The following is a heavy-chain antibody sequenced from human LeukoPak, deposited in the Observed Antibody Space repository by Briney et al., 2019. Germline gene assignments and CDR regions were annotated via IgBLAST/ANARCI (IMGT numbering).Heavy chain of an antibody. V-gene: IGHV3-30*14. CDR2: ISYDGSNK. Sequence: GGSLRLSCAASGFTFSSYAMHWVRQAPGKGLEWVAVISYDGSNKYYADSVKGRFTISRDNSKNTLYLQMNSLRAEDTAVYYCARSDGFDYWGQGTLVTVSS. J-gene: IGHJ4*02. CDR3: ARSDGFDY. CDR1: GFTFSSYA.